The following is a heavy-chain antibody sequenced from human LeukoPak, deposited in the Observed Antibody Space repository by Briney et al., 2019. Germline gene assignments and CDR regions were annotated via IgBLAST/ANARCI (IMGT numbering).Heavy chain of an antibody. V-gene: IGHV3-30*03. CDR3: ARSHSPRPGIGVAGYGGYFDC. Sequence: GGSLRLSCAASGILVTDFYMHWIRQAPGKGLEWVAVISYDGSDNYYADSVKGRFTISRDNSKNTLYLQMNSLRPEDTAVYYCARSHSPRPGIGVAGYGGYFDCWGQGTLVTVSS. D-gene: IGHD6-19*01. J-gene: IGHJ4*02. CDR2: ISYDGSDN. CDR1: GILVTDFY.